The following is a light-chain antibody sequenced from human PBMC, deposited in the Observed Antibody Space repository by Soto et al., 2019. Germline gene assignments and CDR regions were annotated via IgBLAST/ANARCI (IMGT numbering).Light chain of an antibody. CDR2: GAS. CDR3: QQRDSWPIT. CDR1: QSIDRY. Sequence: EFALTQSPATLSLSPGERATLSCRASQSIDRYLVWYQQKPGQAPRLLIFGASNRATGIPARFTGSGSGTDFTLTISSLEPEDFAVYYCQQRDSWPITFGQGARLEIK. V-gene: IGKV3-11*01. J-gene: IGKJ5*01.